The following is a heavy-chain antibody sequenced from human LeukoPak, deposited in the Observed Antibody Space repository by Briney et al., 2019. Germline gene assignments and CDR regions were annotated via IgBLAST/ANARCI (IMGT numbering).Heavy chain of an antibody. CDR2: TYYRSKWYN. D-gene: IGHD1-1*01. V-gene: IGHV6-1*01. CDR3: ARVATTGTTWDGMDV. Sequence: SQTLSLTCAISGDSFSSNSAAWIWIRQSPSIGLEWLGRTYYRSKWYNDYAVSVKSRITINPDTSKNQFSLQLNSVTPEDTGVYYCARVATTGTTWDGMDVWGQGTTVTVSS. CDR1: GDSFSSNSAA. J-gene: IGHJ6*02.